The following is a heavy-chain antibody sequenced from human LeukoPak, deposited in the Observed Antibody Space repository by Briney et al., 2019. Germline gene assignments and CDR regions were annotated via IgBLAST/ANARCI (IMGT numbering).Heavy chain of an antibody. D-gene: IGHD6-13*01. CDR1: GGSISSYY. CDR2: IYTSGST. CDR3: ARVVAAAGNNWFDP. J-gene: IGHJ5*02. Sequence: PSETLSLTCTVSGGSISSYYWSWIRQPAGKGLEWIGRIYTSGSTYYNPSLKSRVTMSVDTSKNQFSLKLNSVTAADTALYYCARVVAAAGNNWFDPWGQGTLVTVSS. V-gene: IGHV4-4*07.